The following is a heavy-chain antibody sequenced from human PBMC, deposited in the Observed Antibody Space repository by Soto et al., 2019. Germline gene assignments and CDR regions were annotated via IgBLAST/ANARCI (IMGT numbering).Heavy chain of an antibody. CDR3: ARDVTYYDFWSGTLGGYYYGMDV. V-gene: IGHV1-18*01. D-gene: IGHD3-3*01. Sequence: ASVKVSCKASGYTFTSYGISWVRQAPGQGLEWMEWISAYNGNTNYAQKLQGRVTMTTDTSTSTAYMELRSLRSDDTAVYYCARDVTYYDFWSGTLGGYYYGMDVWGQGTTVTVSS. CDR1: GYTFTSYG. J-gene: IGHJ6*02. CDR2: ISAYNGNT.